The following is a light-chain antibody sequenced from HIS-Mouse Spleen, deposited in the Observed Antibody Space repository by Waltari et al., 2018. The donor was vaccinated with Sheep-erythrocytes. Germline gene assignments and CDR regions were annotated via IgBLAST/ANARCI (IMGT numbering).Light chain of an antibody. J-gene: IGLJ3*02. V-gene: IGLV2-14*01. CDR1: SSDVGGYNY. CDR3: SSYTSSSTLWV. CDR2: EVS. Sequence: QSALTQPASVSGSPGQSITISCTGTSSDVGGYNYVSWYQQHPGKAPKLMIYEVSNRPSGVSNRFSGSKSGNTPSLTISGLQAEDEADYYCSSYTSSSTLWVFGGGTKLTVL.